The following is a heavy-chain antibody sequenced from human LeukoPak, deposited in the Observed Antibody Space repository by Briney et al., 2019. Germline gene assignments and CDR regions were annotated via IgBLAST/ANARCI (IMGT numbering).Heavy chain of an antibody. V-gene: IGHV3-30-3*01. CDR3: VRDRRDGKNLAYHFDF. CDR1: GFTFSSYA. CDR2: MSYDGTSE. Sequence: GGSLRLSCAASGFTFSSYAMHWVRQAPGKGLEWVAVMSYDGTSEYCADSVRGRFTISRDHSQNMLYLQMNGLRDEDTALYYCVRDRRDGKNLAYHFDFWGQGTLVTVSS. D-gene: IGHD5-24*01. J-gene: IGHJ4*02.